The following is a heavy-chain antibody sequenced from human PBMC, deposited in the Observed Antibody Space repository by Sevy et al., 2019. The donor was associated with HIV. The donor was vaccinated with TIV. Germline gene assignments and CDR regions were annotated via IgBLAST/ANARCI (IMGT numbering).Heavy chain of an antibody. CDR3: ARRFCGGAKCYEDYYFAMDV. CDR2: INPDTGVT. Sequence: ASVKVSCKASEYTFTGYYIHWVRQAPGQGLEWMGCINPDTGVTSYVQKLQGRVSMTRDTSISTAYMELSSLSPDDTAEYFGARRFCGGAKCYEDYYFAMDVWGQGTTVTVSS. D-gene: IGHD3-3*01. J-gene: IGHJ6*02. CDR1: EYTFTGYY. V-gene: IGHV1-2*02.